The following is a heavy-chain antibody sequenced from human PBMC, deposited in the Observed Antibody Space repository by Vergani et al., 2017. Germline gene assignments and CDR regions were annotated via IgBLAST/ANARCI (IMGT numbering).Heavy chain of an antibody. V-gene: IGHV3-43D*03. D-gene: IGHD2-15*01. CDR3: VRESAFCGGTDCYSSYFYY. J-gene: IGHJ4*02. CDR2: ITRDASTP. CDR1: GFTLSVFV. Sequence: EVHLVESGGGVVQSGGSLRLSCAASGFTLSVFVLPWVRHGPGKGLVCVSFITRDASTPYYPDSVRVRFTISRDNNKNSLFLQMDSLSPEDTALYYCVRESAFCGGTDCYSSYFYYWGQGTLDTVSS.